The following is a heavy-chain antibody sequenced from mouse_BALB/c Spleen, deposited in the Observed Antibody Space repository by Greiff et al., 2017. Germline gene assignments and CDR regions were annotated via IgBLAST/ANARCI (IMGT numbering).Heavy chain of an antibody. J-gene: IGHJ3*01. CDR2: IYPGNGDT. CDR3: ARDYYGSSSFAY. CDR1: GYTFTSYN. D-gene: IGHD1-1*01. V-gene: IGHV1-12*01. Sequence: QPGAELVKPGASVKMSCKASGYTFTSYNMHWVKQTPGQGLEWIGAIYPGNGDTSYNQKFKGKATLTADKSSSTAYMQLSSLTSEDSAVYYCARDYYGSSSFAYWGQGTLVTVSA.